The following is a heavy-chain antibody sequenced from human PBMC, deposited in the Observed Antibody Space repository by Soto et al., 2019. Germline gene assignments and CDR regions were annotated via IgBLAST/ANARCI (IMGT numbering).Heavy chain of an antibody. Sequence: GALVRVACRAAGYTFTSRWRPWVRQATGQGLEWMGIINPSGDNTSYAQKFQGRVTMTRDTSTSTVYMELSSLRSEDTAVYYCAKDSGYDYYYYYYMDVWGKGTTVTVSS. V-gene: IGHV1-46*03. CDR3: AKDSGYDYYYYYYMDV. CDR1: GYTFTSRW. CDR2: INPSGDNT. D-gene: IGHD5-12*01. J-gene: IGHJ6*03.